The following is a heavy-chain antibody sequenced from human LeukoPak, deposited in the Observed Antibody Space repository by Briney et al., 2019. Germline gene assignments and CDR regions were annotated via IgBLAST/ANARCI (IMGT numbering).Heavy chain of an antibody. CDR1: GFTFSHFW. D-gene: IGHD3-9*01. J-gene: IGHJ6*02. CDR2: IKKTGNET. CDR3: ARDLYYDILTGRGIRYYYGMDV. Sequence: GGSLRLSCAASGFTFSHFWMSWVRQAPGKGLEWVAYIKKTGNETYYVDSVKGRFTITRDNTRNSLFLQMNSLRAEDTAVYYCARDLYYDILTGRGIRYYYGMDVWGQGTTVTVSS. V-gene: IGHV3-7*03.